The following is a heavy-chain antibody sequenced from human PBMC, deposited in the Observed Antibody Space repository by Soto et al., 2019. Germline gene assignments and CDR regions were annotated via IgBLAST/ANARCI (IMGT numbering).Heavy chain of an antibody. D-gene: IGHD3-10*01. Sequence: SVKVSCKASGGTFSSYAISWVRQAPGQGLEWMGGIIPIFGTANYAQKFQGRVTITADKSTSTAYMELSSLRSKDTAVYYCARGTMAAYYYYGMDVWGQGTTVTVSS. V-gene: IGHV1-69*06. CDR3: ARGTMAAYYYYGMDV. CDR1: GGTFSSYA. J-gene: IGHJ6*02. CDR2: IIPIFGTA.